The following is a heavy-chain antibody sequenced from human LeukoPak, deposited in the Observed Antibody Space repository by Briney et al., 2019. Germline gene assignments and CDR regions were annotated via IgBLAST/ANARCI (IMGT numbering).Heavy chain of an antibody. CDR1: GFTFSSYG. J-gene: IGHJ6*03. CDR2: ISASGGTT. D-gene: IGHD2-15*01. CDR3: AKNGDRGAYCSGGSCYPYYYYYMDV. Sequence: PGGPLRLSCAASGFTFSSYGISWVRQAPGKGLEWVSAISASGGTTYYADSVKGHFTISRDNSKNTLYLQMNSLSAEDTAVYYCAKNGDRGAYCSGGSCYPYYYYYMDVWGKGTTVTISS. V-gene: IGHV3-23*01.